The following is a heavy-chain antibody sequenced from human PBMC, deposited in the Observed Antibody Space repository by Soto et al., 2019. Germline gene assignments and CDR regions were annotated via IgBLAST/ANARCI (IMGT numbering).Heavy chain of an antibody. D-gene: IGHD3-10*01. CDR2: ISSSSSTI. J-gene: IGHJ5*02. Sequence: EVQLVESGGGFVQPGGSLSLSCAANRFTFSRSSLNWVRQAPGKGPEWISYISSSSSTIYYADSVKGRFTISRDNAKNALYLQMNSLRAEDTAVHYCAREGGWGSYYTLNWFDPWGQGTLVTVSS. CDR3: AREGGWGSYYTLNWFDP. V-gene: IGHV3-48*01. CDR1: RFTFSRSS.